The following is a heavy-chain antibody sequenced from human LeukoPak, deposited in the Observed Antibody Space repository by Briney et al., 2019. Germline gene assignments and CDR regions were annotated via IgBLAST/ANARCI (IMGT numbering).Heavy chain of an antibody. V-gene: IGHV3-30*18. D-gene: IGHD5-18*01. CDR3: AKDGDTAMVEAYFDY. J-gene: IGHJ4*02. CDR1: RFTLSTYG. CDR2: ISYDGSNK. Sequence: GGSLRLSCAASRFTLSTYGLHWVRQAPGKGLEWVAVISYDGSNKYYADSVKGRFTISRDNSKNTLYPQMNSLRAEDTAVYYCAKDGDTAMVEAYFDYWGQGTLVTVSS.